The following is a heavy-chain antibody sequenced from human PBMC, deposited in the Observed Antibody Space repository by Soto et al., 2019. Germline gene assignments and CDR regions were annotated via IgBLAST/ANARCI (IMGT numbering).Heavy chain of an antibody. D-gene: IGHD3-10*01. J-gene: IGHJ4*02. Sequence: EASVKVSCKASGYIFTSYYIHWVRQDPGQGLEWMGWINPFDGSRMFAQSFQGRVTMTRDTSTSTVYMEVSSLRSEDTAVYYCSRVDPGETSPFDHWGQGTLVTVSS. CDR3: SRVDPGETSPFDH. CDR2: INPFDGSR. CDR1: GYIFTSYY. V-gene: IGHV1-46*03.